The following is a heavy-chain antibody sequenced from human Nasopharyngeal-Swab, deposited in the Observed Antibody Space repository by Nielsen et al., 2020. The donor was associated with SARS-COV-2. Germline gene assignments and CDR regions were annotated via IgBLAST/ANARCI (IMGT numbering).Heavy chain of an antibody. Sequence: SETLSLTCTVSGGSISSYYWSWIRQPPGKGLEWIGYIYYSGSTNYKPSLKSRVTISVDTSKNQFSLKLSSVTAADTAVYYCARQRGGSSWPYYMDVWGKGTTVTVSS. CDR3: ARQRGGSSWPYYMDV. V-gene: IGHV4-59*08. CDR2: IYYSGST. CDR1: GGSISSYY. J-gene: IGHJ6*03. D-gene: IGHD6-13*01.